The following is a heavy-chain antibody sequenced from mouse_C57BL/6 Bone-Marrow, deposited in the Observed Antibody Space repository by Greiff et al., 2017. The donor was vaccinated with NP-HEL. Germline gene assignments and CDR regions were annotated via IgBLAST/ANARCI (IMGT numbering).Heavy chain of an antibody. Sequence: VKLQESGAELARPGASVKMSCKASGYTFTSYTMHWVKQRPGQGLEWIGYINPSSGYTKYNQKFKDKATLTADKSSSTAYMQLSSLTSEDSAVYYCASSSNWAWFAYWGQGTLVTVSA. J-gene: IGHJ3*01. CDR1: GYTFTSYT. V-gene: IGHV1-4*01. D-gene: IGHD4-1*01. CDR2: INPSSGYT. CDR3: ASSSNWAWFAY.